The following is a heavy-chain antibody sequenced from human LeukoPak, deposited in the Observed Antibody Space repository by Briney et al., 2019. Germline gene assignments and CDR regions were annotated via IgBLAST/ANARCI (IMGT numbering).Heavy chain of an antibody. J-gene: IGHJ4*02. CDR3: ARDTSTVTNREFDY. CDR1: GFTFSSYN. CDR2: ISSDTSYI. V-gene: IGHV3-21*01. Sequence: GGSLRLSCAASGFTFSSYNMNWVRQAPGKGLEWVSLISSDTSYIHYADSVKGRFTISRDNAKNSVFLQMNSLRAEDTAVYYCARDTSTVTNREFDYWGQGTLVTVSS. D-gene: IGHD4-17*01.